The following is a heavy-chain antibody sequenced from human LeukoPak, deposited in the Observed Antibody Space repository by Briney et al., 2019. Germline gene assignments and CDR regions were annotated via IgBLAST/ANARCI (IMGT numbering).Heavy chain of an antibody. Sequence: SGPTLLKPSETLSLTCSVSGGSVSSGSYHWRWIRQPPGKGLEWIWYMYYSGSTTYNPSLNSRVTISIDTSKNLVSLILSSVTAADTAVYYCARVYRYSSSWYYFDYWGQGTLVTVSS. CDR3: ARVYRYSSSWYYFDY. J-gene: IGHJ4*02. D-gene: IGHD6-13*01. V-gene: IGHV4-61*01. CDR2: MYYSGST. CDR1: GGSVSSGSYH.